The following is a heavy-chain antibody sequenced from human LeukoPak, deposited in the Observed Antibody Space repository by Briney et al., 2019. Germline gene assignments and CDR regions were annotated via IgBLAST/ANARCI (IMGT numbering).Heavy chain of an antibody. Sequence: ASVKVSCKASGYTFTGYYMHWVRQAPGQGLEWMGLINPDGGNTNYAQNFQGRVTLTRDTSTSTVYMELSSLRSEDTAIYYCARIRDGYNDAYDIWGQGTVVTVPS. CDR1: GYTFTGYY. CDR3: ARIRDGYNDAYDI. J-gene: IGHJ3*02. D-gene: IGHD5-24*01. V-gene: IGHV1-46*01. CDR2: INPDGGNT.